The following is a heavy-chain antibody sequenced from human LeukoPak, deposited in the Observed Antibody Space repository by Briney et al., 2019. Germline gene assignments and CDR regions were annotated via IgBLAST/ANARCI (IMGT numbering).Heavy chain of an antibody. D-gene: IGHD2-2*01. J-gene: IGHJ5*02. V-gene: IGHV1-24*01. CDR3: ARHRDRVVPAAMPWFDP. CDR1: GYTLTELS. CDR2: FDPEDGET. Sequence: ASVKVSCKVSGYTLTELSMHWVRQAPGKGLEWMGGFDPEDGETIYAQKFQGRVTMTEDTSTDTAYMELSSLRSEDTAVYYCARHRDRVVPAAMPWFDPWGQGTLVTVSS.